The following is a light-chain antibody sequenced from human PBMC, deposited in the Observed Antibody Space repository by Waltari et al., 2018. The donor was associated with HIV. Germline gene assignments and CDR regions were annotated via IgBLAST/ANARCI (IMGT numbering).Light chain of an antibody. CDR1: HSVLYTSNSNNY. CDR2: WAS. V-gene: IGKV4-1*01. J-gene: IGKJ5*01. CDR3: QQYYSTPIT. Sequence: DIVMTQSPDPLAVSLGAMATINCKSSHSVLYTSNSNNYLTWYQQKPRQPPKLLIYWASTRESGVPDRFSGSGSGTEFTLTISSLQAEDVAVYYCQQYYSTPITFGQGTRLEIK.